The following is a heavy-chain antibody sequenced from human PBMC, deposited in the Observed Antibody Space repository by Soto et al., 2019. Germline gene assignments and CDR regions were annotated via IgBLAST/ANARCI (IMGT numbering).Heavy chain of an antibody. V-gene: IGHV3-11*01. D-gene: IGHD3-3*01. J-gene: IGHJ6*03. CDR3: ARVNRGGDTYYDFWSGYYTDLVGYYYYYYMDV. Sequence: QVQLVESGGGLVKPGGSLRLSCAASGFTFSDYYMSWIRQAPGKGLEWVSYISSSGSTIYYADSVKGRFTISRDNAKNSLYLQMNSLRAEDTAVYYCARVNRGGDTYYDFWSGYYTDLVGYYYYYYMDVWGKGTTVTVSS. CDR2: ISSSGSTI. CDR1: GFTFSDYY.